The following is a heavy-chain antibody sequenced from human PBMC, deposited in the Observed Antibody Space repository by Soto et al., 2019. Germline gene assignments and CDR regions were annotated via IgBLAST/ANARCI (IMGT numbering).Heavy chain of an antibody. J-gene: IGHJ4*02. D-gene: IGHD3-9*01. CDR1: GFTFSSYA. V-gene: IGHV3-30-3*01. CDR3: AREHFDWSYFDY. Sequence: QVQLVESGGGVVQPGRSLRLSCAASGFTFSSYAMHWVRQAPGKGLEWVAVISYDGSNKYYADSVKGRFTISRDNSKNTLYLQMNSLRAEDTAVYYCAREHFDWSYFDYWGQGTLVTVSS. CDR2: ISYDGSNK.